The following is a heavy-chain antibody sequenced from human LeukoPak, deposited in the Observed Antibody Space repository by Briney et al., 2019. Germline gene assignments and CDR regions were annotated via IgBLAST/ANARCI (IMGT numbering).Heavy chain of an antibody. J-gene: IGHJ4*02. V-gene: IGHV4-39*01. Sequence: SETLSLTCTVSGGSISSSSSYWGWIRQPPGKGLEWIGSFYYSGSIYYNPSLKSRLTISVDTSKTQFSLKLSSVTAADTAVYYCARHTPPPEASGLHYWGQGTLVTVSS. D-gene: IGHD2-21*01. CDR1: GGSISSSSSY. CDR3: ARHTPPPEASGLHY. CDR2: FYYSGSI.